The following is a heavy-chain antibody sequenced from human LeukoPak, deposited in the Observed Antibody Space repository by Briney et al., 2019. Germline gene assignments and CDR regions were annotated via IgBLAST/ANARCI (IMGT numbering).Heavy chain of an antibody. CDR1: GGSISSSSYY. CDR2: IYYSGST. CDR3: ARDSTYYYDSSGQWSPFDY. D-gene: IGHD3-22*01. Sequence: SETLSLTCTVSGGSISSSSYYWGWIRQPPGKGLEWIGSIYYSGSTYYNPSLKSRVTISVDTSKNQFSLKLSSVTAADTAVYYCARDSTYYYDSSGQWSPFDYWGQGTLVTVSS. J-gene: IGHJ4*02. V-gene: IGHV4-39*07.